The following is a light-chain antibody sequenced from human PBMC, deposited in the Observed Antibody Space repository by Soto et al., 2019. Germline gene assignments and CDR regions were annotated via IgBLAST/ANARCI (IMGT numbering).Light chain of an antibody. CDR2: QGS. Sequence: DIQMTQSPSTLSASGGDRVTITCRASQRLSYWLAWYQQKPGKAPKLLIYQGSHLQSVVPSRFSGSGSELEFTLSSRGLHPYACDTPKCKQYNTQPNSFLQGTKLEIK. J-gene: IGKJ2*01. CDR3: KQYNTQPNS. V-gene: IGKV1-5*03. CDR1: QRLSYW.